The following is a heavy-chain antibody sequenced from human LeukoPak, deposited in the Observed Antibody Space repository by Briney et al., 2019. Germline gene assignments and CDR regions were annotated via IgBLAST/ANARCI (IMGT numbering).Heavy chain of an antibody. CDR2: IYPGDSDT. Sequence: GESLQISCQGSGYSFASHWITWVRPMPGKGLEWMGIIYPGDSDTRYSPSFQGQVTISADKSISTAYLQWSSLKASDTAVYFCARHLLDGAVTTALDYWGQGTLVTVSS. J-gene: IGHJ4*02. CDR3: ARHLLDGAVTTALDY. CDR1: GYSFASHW. V-gene: IGHV5-51*01. D-gene: IGHD4-17*01.